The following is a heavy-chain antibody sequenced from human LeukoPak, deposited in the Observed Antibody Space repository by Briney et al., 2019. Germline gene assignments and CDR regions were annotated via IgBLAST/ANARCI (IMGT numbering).Heavy chain of an antibody. D-gene: IGHD5-12*01. J-gene: IGHJ4*02. CDR1: GFAFSSYE. CDR2: ISTNGVTI. V-gene: IGHV3-48*03. Sequence: GALRPSCAASGFAFSSYEMNWVRPAPGKGRGWSSSISTNGVTIYYADSVKGRFTISRDNAKNSLYLQMNSLRAEVTAVYYCARDRYGGYDFGFDYWGQGTPVTVSS. CDR3: ARDRYGGYDFGFDY.